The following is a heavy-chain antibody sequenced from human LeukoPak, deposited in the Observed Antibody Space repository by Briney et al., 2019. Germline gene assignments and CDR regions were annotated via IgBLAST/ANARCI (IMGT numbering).Heavy chain of an antibody. CDR3: ATSAGDYRSGHYYYMGV. D-gene: IGHD4-11*01. Sequence: ASVKVSCKASGYTFTGYYFHWVRQAPGQGLEWMGWINPNTAGTNYAQKFLGGVTLTWDTSISTAYMELNRLTSDDTAVYYCATSAGDYRSGHYYYMGVWGKGTSVTVSS. CDR1: GYTFTGYY. CDR2: INPNTAGT. J-gene: IGHJ6*03. V-gene: IGHV1-2*02.